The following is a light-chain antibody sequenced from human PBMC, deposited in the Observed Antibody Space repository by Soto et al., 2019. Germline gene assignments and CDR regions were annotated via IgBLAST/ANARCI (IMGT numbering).Light chain of an antibody. J-gene: IGKJ2*01. CDR2: WAS. Sequence: DIVMTQSPDSLAVSLGERATINCKSSQSVLSSSNNKNYLAWYQQKPGQPPKLLIYWASTRESGVPDRFSGSGSGTDFTLTISSLQAEDVPVYYCQQYYSTPYTFGQGTKLEIK. CDR1: QSVLSSSNNKNY. V-gene: IGKV4-1*01. CDR3: QQYYSTPYT.